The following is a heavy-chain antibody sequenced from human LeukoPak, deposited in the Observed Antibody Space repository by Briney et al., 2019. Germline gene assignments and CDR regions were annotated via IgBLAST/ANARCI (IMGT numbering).Heavy chain of an antibody. CDR2: IYYSGST. Sequence: TSETLSLTCTVSGGSISSSSYYWGWIRQPPGKGLEWIGSIYYSGSTYYNPSLKSRVTISVDTSKNQFSLTLYSVTAADTAVYYCGRAVKWVGGTTYNWFDPWGQGTLVTVSS. V-gene: IGHV4-39*01. CDR1: GGSISSSSYY. D-gene: IGHD1-1*01. CDR3: GRAVKWVGGTTYNWFDP. J-gene: IGHJ5*02.